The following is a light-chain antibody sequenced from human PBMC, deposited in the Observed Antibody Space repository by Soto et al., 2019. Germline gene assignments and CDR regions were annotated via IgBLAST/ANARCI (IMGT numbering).Light chain of an antibody. V-gene: IGKV3-15*01. J-gene: IGKJ1*01. Sequence: TQSPATLSASPGERVTLSCRASETVSTYLSWYQQRPGQTARMLIYDVSTGATSIPARFSGRRSGREFTLTIISRQSEDVVVYYCQQYNSWHQTFGQGTKVDIK. CDR3: QQYNSWHQT. CDR2: DVS. CDR1: ETVSTY.